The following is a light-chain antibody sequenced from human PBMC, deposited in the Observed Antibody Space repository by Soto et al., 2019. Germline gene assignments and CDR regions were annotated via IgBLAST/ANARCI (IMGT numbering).Light chain of an antibody. V-gene: IGKV3-20*01. Sequence: IVLTQSPGTLSLSPGERATLSCGASQSVTNNFLAWYQQKPGQAPRLLIYGASSRATGVPDRFSGSGSGTDVTITISRLEPGDFAVYYCQQYGTPLFTFGPGTKVDIK. J-gene: IGKJ3*01. CDR3: QQYGTPLFT. CDR2: GAS. CDR1: QSVTNNF.